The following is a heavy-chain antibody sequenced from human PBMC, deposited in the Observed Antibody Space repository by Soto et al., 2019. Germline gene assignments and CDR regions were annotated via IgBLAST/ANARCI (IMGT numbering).Heavy chain of an antibody. V-gene: IGHV1-69*12. CDR3: ARRELAAVGPFHP. D-gene: IGHD1-7*01. J-gene: IGHJ5*02. CDR2: IIPIFATA. CDR1: GGTFSSYA. Sequence: QVQLVQSGAEVKKPGSSVKVSCKASGGTFSSYAISWVRQAPGQGLEWMGGIIPIFATANYAQKFQGRVTITEDESTRTAYRQMSSLRSEDTALYYLARRELAAVGPFHPWGQGTLSPSPQ.